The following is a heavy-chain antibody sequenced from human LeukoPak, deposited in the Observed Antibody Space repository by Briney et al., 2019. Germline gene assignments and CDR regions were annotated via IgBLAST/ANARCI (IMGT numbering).Heavy chain of an antibody. CDR3: ARDLEEGHRFGESGDY. Sequence: GASVNVSCKASGYTFTSYYMHWVRQAPGQGLEWMGIINPSGGSTSYAQKFQGRVTMTRDTSTSTVYMELSSPRSEDRAVYYCARDLEEGHRFGESGDYWGQGTLVTVSS. V-gene: IGHV1-46*01. D-gene: IGHD3-10*01. J-gene: IGHJ4*02. CDR2: INPSGGST. CDR1: GYTFTSYY.